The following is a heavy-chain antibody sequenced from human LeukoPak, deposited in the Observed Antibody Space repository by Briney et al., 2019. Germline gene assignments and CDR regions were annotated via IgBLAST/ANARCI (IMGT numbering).Heavy chain of an antibody. CDR1: GFTFSSYA. CDR3: ARMQVFDP. J-gene: IGHJ5*02. CDR2: ISYDGSNK. V-gene: IGHV3-30*07. Sequence: PGGSLRLSCAASGFTFSSYAMHWVRQAPGKGLEWVAVISYDGSNKYYADSVKGRFTISRDNAKNSLYLQMNSLRAEDTAVYYCARMQVFDPWGQGTLVTVSS.